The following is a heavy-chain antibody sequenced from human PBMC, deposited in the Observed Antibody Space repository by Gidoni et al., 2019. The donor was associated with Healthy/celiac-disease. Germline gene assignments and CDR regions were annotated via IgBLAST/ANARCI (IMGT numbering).Heavy chain of an antibody. V-gene: IGHV1-69*01. CDR2: IIPIFGTA. CDR1: GGTFSSYA. CDR3: ARSYYYDSSGYYSY. D-gene: IGHD3-22*01. Sequence: QVQLVQSGAEVKKPGSSVKVSCKASGGTFSSYALSWVRQAPGQWLEWMGGIIPIFGTANYAQQFQGRVTITADESTSTAYMELSSLRSEDTAVYYCARSYYYDSSGYYSYWGQGTLVTVSS. J-gene: IGHJ4*02.